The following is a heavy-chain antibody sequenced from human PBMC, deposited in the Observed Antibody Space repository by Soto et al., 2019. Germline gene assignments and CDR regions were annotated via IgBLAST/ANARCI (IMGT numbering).Heavy chain of an antibody. CDR1: AGSTSTYY. J-gene: IGHJ4*02. V-gene: IGHV4-59*08. Sequence: SETLSLTCTVSAGSTSTYYCSWIRHPPGKGLDWIGYIYYSGSTNYNPSLKSRVTISVDTSKNQFSLKLSSVTAAVTAVYYCARHLASWGQGTLVTVS. CDR2: IYYSGST. CDR3: ARHLAS.